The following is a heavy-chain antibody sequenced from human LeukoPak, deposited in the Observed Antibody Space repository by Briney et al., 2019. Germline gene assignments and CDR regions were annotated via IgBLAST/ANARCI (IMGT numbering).Heavy chain of an antibody. V-gene: IGHV3-23*01. D-gene: IGHD3-10*01. CDR2: IRRSNGGT. Sequence: GGSLRLSCAASGFTFSTYAMSWVRQAPGKGLEWVSAIRRSNGGTYYADSVRGRFTISRDNSKNTMDLQMNSLRAEDTAVYYCAKDLGDCGSGSYPRCYFDYWGQGTLVTVSS. J-gene: IGHJ4*02. CDR1: GFTFSTYA. CDR3: AKDLGDCGSGSYPRCYFDY.